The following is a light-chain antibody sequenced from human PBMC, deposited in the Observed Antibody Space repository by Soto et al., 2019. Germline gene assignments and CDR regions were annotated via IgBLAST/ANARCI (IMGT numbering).Light chain of an antibody. V-gene: IGLV1-40*01. CDR3: QSYDSSLSGVV. CDR1: SSNIGAGYD. Sequence: QAVVTQPPSVSGAPGQRVTISCTGSSSNIGAGYDVHWCQQFPGTAPKLLIYGNSNRPSGVPDRFSGSKSGTSASLAITGLQAEDEADYYCQSYDSSLSGVVFGGGTKVTVL. CDR2: GNS. J-gene: IGLJ2*01.